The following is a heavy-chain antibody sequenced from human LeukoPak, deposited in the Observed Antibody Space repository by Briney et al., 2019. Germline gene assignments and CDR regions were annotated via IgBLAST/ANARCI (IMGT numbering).Heavy chain of an antibody. D-gene: IGHD1-14*01. Sequence: KTGGSLRLSRAASGFTFSDYYMSWIRQAPGKGLEWVSYISSSGSTIYYADSVKGRFTISRDNAKNSLYLQMNSLRAEDTAVYCCARETEGVPYYYYYYMDVWGKGTTVTVSS. CDR3: ARETEGVPYYYYYYMDV. V-gene: IGHV3-11*04. CDR1: GFTFSDYY. CDR2: ISSSGSTI. J-gene: IGHJ6*03.